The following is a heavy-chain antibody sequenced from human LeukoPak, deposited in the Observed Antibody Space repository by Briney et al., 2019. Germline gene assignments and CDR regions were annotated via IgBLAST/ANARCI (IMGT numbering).Heavy chain of an antibody. CDR3: ARDQGSSMLYYFDY. CDR2: ISSSSSYI. J-gene: IGHJ4*02. CDR1: GFTFSSYS. V-gene: IGHV3-21*01. Sequence: GGSLRLSCAASGFTFSSYSMNWVRQAPGKGLEWVSSISSSSSYIYYADSVKGRFTISRDNAKNSLYLQMNSLRAEDTAVYYRARDQGSSMLYYFDYWGQGTLVTVSS. D-gene: IGHD3-3*02.